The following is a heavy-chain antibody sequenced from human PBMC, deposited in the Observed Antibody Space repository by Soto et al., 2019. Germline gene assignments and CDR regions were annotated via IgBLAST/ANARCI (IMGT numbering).Heavy chain of an antibody. CDR2: IIPIFGTA. CDR1: GGTFSSYA. V-gene: IGHV1-69*01. J-gene: IGHJ4*02. CDR3: ARESAYYDIVTGSRSEGVYFDY. Sequence: QVQLVQSGAEVKKPGSSVKVSCKASGGTFSSYAISWVRQAPGQGLEWMGGIIPIFGTANYAQKFQGRGTITADESTSTAYMELSSLRSEDTAVYYCARESAYYDIVTGSRSEGVYFDYWGQGTLVTVSS. D-gene: IGHD3-9*01.